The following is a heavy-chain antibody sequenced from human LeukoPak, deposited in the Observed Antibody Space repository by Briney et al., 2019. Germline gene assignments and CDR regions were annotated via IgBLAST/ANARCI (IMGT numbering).Heavy chain of an antibody. Sequence: PGGSLRLSCAASGFTFSSFGMHWVRQAPRKGLEWLAVIWFDASNNYYEDSVKGRFTISRDNSKNTLYLQMNSLRDDDTAVYYCVRGVGVSRFNYLDPWGQGTLVIVSS. D-gene: IGHD1-7*01. CDR3: VRGVGVSRFNYLDP. CDR1: GFTFSSFG. J-gene: IGHJ5*02. CDR2: IWFDASNN. V-gene: IGHV3-33*01.